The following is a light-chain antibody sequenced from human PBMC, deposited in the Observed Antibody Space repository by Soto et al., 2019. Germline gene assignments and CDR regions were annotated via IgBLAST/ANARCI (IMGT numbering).Light chain of an antibody. CDR3: SSYTRSSTLYV. Sequence: QSALTQPASVSGSPGQSITISCTGTSSDVGDYNYVSWYQQHPGKAPELMIYEVSNRPSGVSNRFSGSKSGNTASLTISGLQAEDEADYYCSSYTRSSTLYVFGAGTKVTVL. CDR1: SSDVGDYNY. CDR2: EVS. J-gene: IGLJ1*01. V-gene: IGLV2-14*01.